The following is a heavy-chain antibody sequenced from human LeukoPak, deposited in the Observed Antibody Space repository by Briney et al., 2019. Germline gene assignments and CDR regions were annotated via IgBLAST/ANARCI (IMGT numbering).Heavy chain of an antibody. D-gene: IGHD6-13*01. J-gene: IGHJ6*02. Sequence: SETLSLTCTVSGGSISSSSYYWGWIRQPPGKGLEWIGSIYYSGSTYYNPSLKSRVTISADTSKNQFSLKLSSVTAADTAVYYCARDGIAAAPMDVWGQGTTVTVSS. CDR1: GGSISSSSYY. V-gene: IGHV4-39*07. CDR2: IYYSGST. CDR3: ARDGIAAAPMDV.